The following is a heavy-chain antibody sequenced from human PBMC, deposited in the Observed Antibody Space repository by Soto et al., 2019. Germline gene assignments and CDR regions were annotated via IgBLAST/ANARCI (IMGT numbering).Heavy chain of an antibody. Sequence: SETLSLTCTVSGDSTSSSTYYWGWIRRPPGKGLEWIATIFSTGTTHYNPSLRRRVTISVDTSKNQFSLTVRSVTAADTAAYYCARHDYGDGFSYWGQGSQVTVSS. CDR2: IFSTGTT. J-gene: IGHJ4*02. D-gene: IGHD4-17*01. CDR3: ARHDYGDGFSY. V-gene: IGHV4-39*01. CDR1: GDSTSSSTYY.